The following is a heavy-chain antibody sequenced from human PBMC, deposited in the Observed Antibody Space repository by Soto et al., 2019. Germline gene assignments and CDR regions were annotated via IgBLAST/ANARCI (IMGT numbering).Heavy chain of an antibody. CDR1: GGSISSGGYS. J-gene: IGHJ5*02. D-gene: IGHD3-10*01. V-gene: IGHV4-30-2*01. CDR2: IYHSGST. Sequence: PSETLSLTCAVSGGSISSGGYSWSWIRQPPGKGLEWIGYIYHSGSTYYKQSLKSRVNKSVDRSKKQISLKLSSVTAVDTAVFYCARAVVRGVINNWFDPWGQGTLVTVSS. CDR3: ARAVVRGVINNWFDP.